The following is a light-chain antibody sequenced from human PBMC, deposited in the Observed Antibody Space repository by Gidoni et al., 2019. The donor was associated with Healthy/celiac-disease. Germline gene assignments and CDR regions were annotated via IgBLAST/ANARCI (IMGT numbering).Light chain of an antibody. Sequence: DIQMTQSPSTRFASVGDRVTITCRASQSISSWLAWYQQKPGKAPKLLLYKASSLESGVPSRFSGSGSGTEFTLTISSLQPDDFATYYCQQYNSYSTFGQGTKVEIK. J-gene: IGKJ1*01. CDR1: QSISSW. V-gene: IGKV1-5*03. CDR3: QQYNSYST. CDR2: KAS.